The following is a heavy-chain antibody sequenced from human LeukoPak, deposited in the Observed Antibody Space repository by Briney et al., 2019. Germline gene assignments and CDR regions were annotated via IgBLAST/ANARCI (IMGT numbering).Heavy chain of an antibody. Sequence: GASVKVSCKASGYTFSSYYMHWVRRAPGQGLEWMGIINLSQGNTIYAQQFQGRVTMTSDTSTSTVYMELSSLRSEDTALYYCAREKAGSYNFDYWGQGTLVTVSS. CDR1: GYTFSSYY. D-gene: IGHD6-6*01. J-gene: IGHJ4*02. CDR3: AREKAGSYNFDY. CDR2: INLSQGNT. V-gene: IGHV1-46*01.